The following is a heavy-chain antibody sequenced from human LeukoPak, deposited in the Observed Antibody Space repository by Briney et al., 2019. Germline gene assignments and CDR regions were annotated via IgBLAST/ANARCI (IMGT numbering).Heavy chain of an antibody. J-gene: IGHJ4*02. D-gene: IGHD4-17*01. CDR2: IYYSGST. V-gene: IGHV4-59*08. Sequence: PSETLSLTCTVSGGSISSYYWSWIRQPPGKGLEWIGYIYYSGSTNYNPSLKSRVTISVDTSKNQFSLKLSSATAADTAVYYCASLGFHDYGDYVLDYWGQGTLVTVSS. CDR1: GGSISSYY. CDR3: ASLGFHDYGDYVLDY.